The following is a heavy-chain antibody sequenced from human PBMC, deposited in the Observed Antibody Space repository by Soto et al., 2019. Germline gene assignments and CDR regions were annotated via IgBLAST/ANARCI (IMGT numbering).Heavy chain of an antibody. Sequence: QVQRSESGRGVVQPGRSLILSCAASGFTFISYGMHWVRQAPGKGLEWVAVIWYDGSNKYYADSVKGRFTISRDNSKNTLYLQMNSLSAEETAAYYCATSHYSNSAGSRDTYYYYYNGMDVWGQETTVTVS. V-gene: IGHV3-33*01. CDR1: GFTFISYG. J-gene: IGHJ6*02. CDR3: ATSHYSNSAGSRDTYYYYYNGMDV. D-gene: IGHD4-4*01. CDR2: IWYDGSNK.